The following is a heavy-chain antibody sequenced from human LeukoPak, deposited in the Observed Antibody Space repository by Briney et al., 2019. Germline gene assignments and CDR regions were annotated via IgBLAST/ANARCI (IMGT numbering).Heavy chain of an antibody. CDR1: GYTFTSYG. CDR3: ATGRTGENAFDI. CDR2: ISAYNGNT. D-gene: IGHD3-16*01. J-gene: IGHJ3*02. V-gene: IGHV1-18*01. Sequence: ASVKVSCKASGYTFTSYGISWVRQAPGQGLEWMGWISAYNGNTNYAQKLQGRVTMTTDTSTSTAYMELRSLRSDDTAVYYRATGRTGENAFDIWGQGTMVTVSS.